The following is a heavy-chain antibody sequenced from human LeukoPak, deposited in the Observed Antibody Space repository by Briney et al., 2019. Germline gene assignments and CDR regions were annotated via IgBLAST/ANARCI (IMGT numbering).Heavy chain of an antibody. J-gene: IGHJ3*02. CDR3: AAIRYFDWEGAFDI. V-gene: IGHV4-4*07. CDR2: LYTSGST. D-gene: IGHD3-9*01. Sequence: PSETLSLTCTVSGGSISSYYWSWIRQPAGKGLEWIGRLYTSGSTNYNPSLKSRVTMSVDTSKNQFSLKLSSVTAADTAVYYCAAIRYFDWEGAFDIWGQGTMVTVSS. CDR1: GGSISSYY.